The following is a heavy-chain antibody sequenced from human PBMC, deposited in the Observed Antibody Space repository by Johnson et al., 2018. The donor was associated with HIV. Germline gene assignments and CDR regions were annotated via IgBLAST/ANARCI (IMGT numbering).Heavy chain of an antibody. CDR3: ARARLYSTTWLDGFDI. J-gene: IGHJ3*02. CDR2: ISYDGSNK. CDR1: GFTFSSYA. Sequence: QVQLVESGGGVVQPGRSLRLSCAASGFTFSSYAMHWVRQAPGKGLEWVAVISYDGSNKYYADSVKGRFTISRDNSTNSLYLQMNSLRAEDTAGYYCARARLYSTTWLDGFDIWGQGTMVTVSS. D-gene: IGHD6-13*01. V-gene: IGHV3-30-3*01.